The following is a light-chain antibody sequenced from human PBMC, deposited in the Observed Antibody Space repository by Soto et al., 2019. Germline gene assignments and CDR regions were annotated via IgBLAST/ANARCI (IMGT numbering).Light chain of an antibody. J-gene: IGLJ1*01. CDR1: SSDVGGYNY. CDR3: DSYTSSRAYV. CDR2: EVS. V-gene: IGLV2-14*01. Sequence: QSALTQPASVSGSPGQSITIPCTGTSSDVGGYNYVSWYQQQSGKAPKLIIHEVSNRPSGVSNRFSGSKSGNTASLTISGLQAEDEADHYCDSYTSSRAYVFGIGTKVTVL.